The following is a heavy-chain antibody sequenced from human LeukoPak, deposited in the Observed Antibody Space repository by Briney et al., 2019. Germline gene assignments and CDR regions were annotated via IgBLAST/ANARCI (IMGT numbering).Heavy chain of an antibody. V-gene: IGHV3-23*01. CDR2: INGRGDRT. D-gene: IGHD6-13*01. J-gene: IGHJ4*02. CDR1: GFTFSTYL. CDR3: AKGKSGSWYNY. Sequence: GGSLRLSCAASGFTFSTYLMNWVRQAPGKGLEWVSNINGRGDRTYYADSVKGRLTISRDNSENTLYLQLNSLRAEDTAVYYCAKGKSGSWYNYWGQGTLVTVSS.